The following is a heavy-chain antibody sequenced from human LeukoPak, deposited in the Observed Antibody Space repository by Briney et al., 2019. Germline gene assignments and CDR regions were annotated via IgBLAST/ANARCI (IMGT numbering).Heavy chain of an antibody. CDR1: GYTLTELS. CDR3: ATLYCSSTSCKPNNWFDP. J-gene: IGHJ5*02. D-gene: IGHD2-2*01. CDR2: FDPEDGET. V-gene: IGHV1-24*01. Sequence: ASVKVSCKVSGYTLTELSMHWVRQAPGKGLEWMGGFDPEDGETIYAQKFQGRVTMTEDTSTDTAYMELSSLRSEDTAVYYCATLYCSSTSCKPNNWFDPWGQGTLVTVSS.